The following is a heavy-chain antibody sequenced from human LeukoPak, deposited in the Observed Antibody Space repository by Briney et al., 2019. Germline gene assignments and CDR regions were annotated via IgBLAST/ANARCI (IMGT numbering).Heavy chain of an antibody. V-gene: IGHV4-30-2*01. Sequence: TLSLTCAVSGGSISSGGYSWSWIRQPPGKGLEWIGYIYHSGSTYYNPSLKSRVTISVDRSKNQFSLKLSSVTAADTAVYYCASRYCSSTSCAWDWFDPWGQGTLVTVSS. CDR3: ASRYCSSTSCAWDWFDP. D-gene: IGHD2-2*01. CDR2: IYHSGST. J-gene: IGHJ5*02. CDR1: GGSISSGGYS.